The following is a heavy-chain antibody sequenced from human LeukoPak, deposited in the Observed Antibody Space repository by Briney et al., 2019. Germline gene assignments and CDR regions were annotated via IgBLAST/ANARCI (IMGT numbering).Heavy chain of an antibody. D-gene: IGHD5-24*01. CDR1: GFTFTTYD. Sequence: GGSLRLSCSASGFTFTTYDMTWVRQAPGEGLEWVSTISRSSNYIYYADSVKGRFTISRDNAKNSLYLQMNSLRAEDTAVYYCARATNYWHTLIEFWGQGTLATVSS. CDR3: ARATNYWHTLIEF. J-gene: IGHJ4*02. CDR2: ISRSSNYI. V-gene: IGHV3-21*01.